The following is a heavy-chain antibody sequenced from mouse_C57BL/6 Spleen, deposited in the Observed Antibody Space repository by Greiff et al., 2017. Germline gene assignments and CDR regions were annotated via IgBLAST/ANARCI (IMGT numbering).Heavy chain of an antibody. V-gene: IGHV2-6*03. Sequence: QVQLQQSGPGLVAPSQSLSITCPVSGFSLTRYGVHWVRQPPGKGLEWMVVIWCDGSTTYNSALKSRLSISKYNSKSQVFLHMNSLQTDDTAMYYCAIANWDYFDYGGQGTTRTGSS. J-gene: IGHJ2*01. CDR1: GFSLTRYG. CDR2: IWCDGST. CDR3: AIANWDYFDY. D-gene: IGHD4-1*01.